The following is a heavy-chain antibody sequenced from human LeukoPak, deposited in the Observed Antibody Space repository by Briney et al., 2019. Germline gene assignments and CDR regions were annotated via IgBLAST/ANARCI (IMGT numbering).Heavy chain of an antibody. Sequence: GGSLRLSCAASGFTFSSYAMHWVRQAPGKGLEYVSAISSNGGSTYYANSVKGRFTISRDNSKNTLYLQMNSLRAEDTAVYYCARMGFDSYYFDYWGQGTLVTVSS. J-gene: IGHJ4*02. CDR2: ISSNGGST. V-gene: IGHV3-64*01. CDR3: ARMGFDSYYFDY. CDR1: GFTFSSYA. D-gene: IGHD3-9*01.